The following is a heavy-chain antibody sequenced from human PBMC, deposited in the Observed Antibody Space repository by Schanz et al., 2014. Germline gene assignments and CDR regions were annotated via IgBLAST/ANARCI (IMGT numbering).Heavy chain of an antibody. CDR1: GGSINSGGYR. V-gene: IGHV4-39*02. J-gene: IGHJ5*02. Sequence: QLQLQESGPGLVKASETLSLTCSVSGGSINSGGYRWGWIRQPPGKGQEWIGTMYSSGSTYYNPPHKGGATIPADTPRTHFPLRVFCVTAADTALYYCARLRGGGVIITTWGQGTLVTVSS. D-gene: IGHD3-10*01. CDR2: MYSSGST. CDR3: ARLRGGGVIITT.